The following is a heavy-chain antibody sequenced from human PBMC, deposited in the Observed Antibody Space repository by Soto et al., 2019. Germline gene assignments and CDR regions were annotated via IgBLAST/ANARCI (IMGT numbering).Heavy chain of an antibody. J-gene: IGHJ4*02. D-gene: IGHD1-26*01. CDR3: TRTPMGATNYFDY. V-gene: IGHV3-49*03. CDR1: GFTFGDYG. Sequence: PGGSLRLSCTASGFTFGDYGMTWLRQAPGKGLEWVGFIRNKDYRGTTEYAASVKGRFTISRDDSKSIAYLQMNSLRTEDTGVYYCTRTPMGATNYFDYWGRGTLVTVSS. CDR2: IRNKDYRGTT.